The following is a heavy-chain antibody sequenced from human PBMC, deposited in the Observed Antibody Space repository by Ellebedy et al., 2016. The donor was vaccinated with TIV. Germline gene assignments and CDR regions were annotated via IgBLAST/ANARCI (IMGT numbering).Heavy chain of an antibody. V-gene: IGHV4-59*08. CDR1: GGSISSYY. Sequence: MPSETLSLTCTVSGGSISSYYWSWIRQPPGKGLEWIGYIYYSGSTNYNPSLKSRVTISVDTSKNQFSLKLSSVTAADTAVYYCARRGPYLSGSYDYWGQGTLVTVSS. CDR2: IYYSGST. D-gene: IGHD1-26*01. CDR3: ARRGPYLSGSYDY. J-gene: IGHJ4*02.